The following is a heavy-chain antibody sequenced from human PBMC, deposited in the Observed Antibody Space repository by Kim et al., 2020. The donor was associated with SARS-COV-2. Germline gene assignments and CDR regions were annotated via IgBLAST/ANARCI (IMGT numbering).Heavy chain of an antibody. D-gene: IGHD3-10*01. J-gene: IGHJ4*02. V-gene: IGHV7-4-1*02. Sequence: YAQGFTGRFVFSLDTSVSTAYLQISSLKAEDTAVYYCAVGIYGSGSYYDYWGQGTLVTVSS. CDR3: AVGIYGSGSYYDY.